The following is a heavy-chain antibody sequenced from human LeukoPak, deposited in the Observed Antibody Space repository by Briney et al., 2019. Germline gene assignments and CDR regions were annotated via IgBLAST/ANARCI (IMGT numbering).Heavy chain of an antibody. CDR1: GFTFSSYA. V-gene: IGHV3-23*01. CDR2: ISGSGGST. CDR3: AKARYYDSSGYQEGDYFDY. Sequence: GGSLRLSCAASGFTFSSYAMNWVRQAPGKGLEWVSAISGSGGSTYYADSVKGRFTISRDNSKNTLYLQMNSLRAEDTAVYYCAKARYYDSSGYQEGDYFDYWGQGTLVTVSS. D-gene: IGHD3-22*01. J-gene: IGHJ4*02.